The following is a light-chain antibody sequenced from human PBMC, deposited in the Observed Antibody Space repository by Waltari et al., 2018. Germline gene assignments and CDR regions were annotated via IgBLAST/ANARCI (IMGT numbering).Light chain of an antibody. CDR3: QQYNTFPLT. CDR1: QSMGSW. V-gene: IGKV1-5*03. Sequence: DSQMTQSPSTLSASVGDRVTITCRASQSMGSWLAWYQQKPGKAPKLLIYKASSLESGVPSRFSGTESGTEFTLTITSLQPDDFAPYYCQQYNTFPLTFGGGTKVDI. J-gene: IGKJ4*01. CDR2: KAS.